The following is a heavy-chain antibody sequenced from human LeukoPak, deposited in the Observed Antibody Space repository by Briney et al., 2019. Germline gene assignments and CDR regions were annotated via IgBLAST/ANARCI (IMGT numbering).Heavy chain of an antibody. Sequence: GASVKVSCKASGGTSSSYAISWVRQAPGQGLEWMGGIIPIFGTANYAQKFQGRVTITADESTSTAYMELSSLRSEDTAVYYCARVASRHKYYFDYWGQGTLVTVSS. CDR2: IIPIFGTA. V-gene: IGHV1-69*13. CDR1: GGTSSSYA. J-gene: IGHJ4*02. CDR3: ARVASRHKYYFDY.